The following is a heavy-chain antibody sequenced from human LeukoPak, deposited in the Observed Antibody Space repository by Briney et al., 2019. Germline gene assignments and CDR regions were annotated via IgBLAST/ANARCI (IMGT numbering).Heavy chain of an antibody. Sequence: GGSLRLSCAASGFTFSSYSMNWVRQAPGKGLEWVSSISSSSSYIYYADSVKGRFTLSRDNAKNSLYLQMNSLRAEDTAVYYCARTGGSYPYYFEYWGQGTLVTVSS. V-gene: IGHV3-21*01. CDR1: GFTFSSYS. J-gene: IGHJ4*02. D-gene: IGHD1-26*01. CDR2: ISSSSSYI. CDR3: ARTGGSYPYYFEY.